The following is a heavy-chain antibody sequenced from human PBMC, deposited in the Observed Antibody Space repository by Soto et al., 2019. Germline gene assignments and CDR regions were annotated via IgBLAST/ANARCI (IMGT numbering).Heavy chain of an antibody. CDR1: GYTFTNFG. CDR3: ARVGTPIDY. Sequence: QVQLVQSGAEVKKPGASVKVSCKASGYTFTNFGISWVRQAPGQGLEWMGWISAYNGNTNYAQKFQGRVTMTTDTSTRTAYLEVRRLRFDDAAVYYWARVGTPIDYWGQGTLVTVSS. V-gene: IGHV1-18*01. D-gene: IGHD7-27*01. J-gene: IGHJ4*02. CDR2: ISAYNGNT.